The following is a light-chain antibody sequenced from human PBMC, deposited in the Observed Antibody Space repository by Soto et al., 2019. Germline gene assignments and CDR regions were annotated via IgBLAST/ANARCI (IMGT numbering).Light chain of an antibody. CDR3: GTWDSSLSAGWV. CDR1: SSKIGNNY. V-gene: IGLV1-51*02. Sequence: QSVLTQPPSVSAAPGQKVTISCSGSSSKIGNNYVSWYQQLPGTAPKLLIYENNKRPSGIPDRFSGSKSGTSATLGITGLQTGDEADYYCGTWDSSLSAGWVFGGGTKVTVL. J-gene: IGLJ3*02. CDR2: ENN.